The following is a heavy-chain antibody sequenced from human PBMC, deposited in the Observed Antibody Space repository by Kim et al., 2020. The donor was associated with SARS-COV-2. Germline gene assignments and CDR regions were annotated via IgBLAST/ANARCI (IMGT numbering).Heavy chain of an antibody. V-gene: IGHV4-59*01. CDR1: GGSISSYY. J-gene: IGHJ6*02. Sequence: SETLSLTCTVSGGSISSYYWSWIRQPPGKGLEWIGYIYYSGSTNYNPSLKSRVTISVDTSKNQFSLKLSSVTAADTAVYYCARDCSSTSCYGGSYYYYGMDVWGQGNTVTVSS. D-gene: IGHD2-2*01. CDR2: IYYSGST. CDR3: ARDCSSTSCYGGSYYYYGMDV.